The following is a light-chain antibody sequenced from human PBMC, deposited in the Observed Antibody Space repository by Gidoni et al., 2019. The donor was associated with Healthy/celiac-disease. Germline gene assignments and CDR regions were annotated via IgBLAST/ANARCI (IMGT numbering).Light chain of an antibody. CDR2: LGF. J-gene: IGKJ1*01. CDR3: MQALQTPWT. CDR1: QSLLHSNGYNY. V-gene: IGKV2-28*01. Sequence: DIVMTQSPLSLPVTPGEPASISCRSSQSLLHSNGYNYLDWYLQKPGKSPQLLIHLGFNRGYGVPDRFSGSGSGTDFTLKISRVEAEEVGVYYCMQALQTPWTFGQGTKVEIK.